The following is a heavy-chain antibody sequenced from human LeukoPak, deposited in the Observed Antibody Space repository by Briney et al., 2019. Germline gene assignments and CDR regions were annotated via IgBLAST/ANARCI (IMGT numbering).Heavy chain of an antibody. D-gene: IGHD4-17*01. V-gene: IGHV4-59*08. CDR2: IYYSGST. CDR1: GGSISSYY. CDR3: ASQPIIYGDYGGFDY. Sequence: PSETLSLTCTVSGGSISSYYWSWIRQPPGKGLEWIGYIYYSGSTNYNPSLKSRVTISVDTSKNQFSLKLSSVTAADTAVYYCASQPIIYGDYGGFDYWGQGTLVTVSS. J-gene: IGHJ4*02.